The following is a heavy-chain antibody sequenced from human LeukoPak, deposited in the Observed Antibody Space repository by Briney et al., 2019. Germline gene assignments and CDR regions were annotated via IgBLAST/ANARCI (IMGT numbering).Heavy chain of an antibody. Sequence: AGGSLRLSCAASGFTFSTYAIHWVRQAPGKGLEWVAVIWYDGSEQYYADSVEGRFIISRDNSKSTSDLQMNSLRAEDTAVYYCAREGDFRWGELSPGGKGTRVTVSA. V-gene: IGHV3-33*01. CDR3: AREGDFRWGELSP. CDR2: IWYDGSEQ. CDR1: GFTFSTYA. J-gene: IGHJ1*01. D-gene: IGHD3-16*02.